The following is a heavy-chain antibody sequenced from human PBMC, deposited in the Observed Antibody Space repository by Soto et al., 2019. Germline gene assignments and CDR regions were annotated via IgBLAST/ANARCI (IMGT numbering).Heavy chain of an antibody. D-gene: IGHD2-2*03. CDR3: ARFGYCSSASCHRYYYYYGMDV. CDR2: IYPGDSDT. J-gene: IGHJ6*02. Sequence: GESLKISCKGSGYSFTIYWIGWVRQMPGKGLEWMGIIYPGDSDTRYSPSFQGQVTISADKSISTAYLQWSSLKASDTAMYYCARFGYCSSASCHRYYYYYGMDVWGQGTTVTVSS. V-gene: IGHV5-51*01. CDR1: GYSFTIYW.